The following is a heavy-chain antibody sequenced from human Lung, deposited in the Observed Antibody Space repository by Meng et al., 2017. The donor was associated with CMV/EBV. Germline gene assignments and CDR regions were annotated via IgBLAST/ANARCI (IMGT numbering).Heavy chain of an antibody. CDR2: IRSEGNGGTR. CDR1: GFNFVDYA. V-gene: IGHV3-49*03. J-gene: IGHJ4*02. Sequence: LXXTASGFNFVDYAMSWIRQAPGKGPEWLGFIRSEGNGGTRAYAASVKGRFTISRDDSKSIAYLQMDSMNTEDTALYYCTTGGGGSHGDPYYFDYWGQGAXVTVSS. D-gene: IGHD5-18*01. CDR3: TTGGGGSHGDPYYFDY.